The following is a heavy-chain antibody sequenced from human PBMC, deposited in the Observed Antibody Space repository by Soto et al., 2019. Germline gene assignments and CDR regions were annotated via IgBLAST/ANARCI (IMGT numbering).Heavy chain of an antibody. CDR1: GFTFDDYA. V-gene: IGHV3-9*01. CDR2: ISWNSGSI. Sequence: GGSLRLSCAASGFTFDDYAMHWVRQAPGKGLEWVSGISWNSGSIGYADSVKGRFTISRDNAKNSLYLQMNSLRAEDAALYSGEKGGGGGMLYYYYGMDVWGQGTTVTVSS. D-gene: IGHD2-8*01. CDR3: EKGGGGGMLYYYYGMDV. J-gene: IGHJ6*02.